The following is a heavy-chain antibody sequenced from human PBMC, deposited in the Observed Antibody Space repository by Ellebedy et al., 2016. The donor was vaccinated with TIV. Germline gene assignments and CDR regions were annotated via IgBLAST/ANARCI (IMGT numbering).Heavy chain of an antibody. D-gene: IGHD4-17*01. CDR3: ARDDYGDDAFDI. CDR2: FHSGGKT. J-gene: IGHJ3*02. CDR1: GFTVSSNY. Sequence: GESLKISXAASGFTVSSNYMSWVRQAPGRGLEWVSVFHSGGKTYYADSVKGRFTISRDKSNNTLYLHMNSLRAEDTAVYYCARDDYGDDAFDIWGQGTMVTVSS. V-gene: IGHV3-53*01.